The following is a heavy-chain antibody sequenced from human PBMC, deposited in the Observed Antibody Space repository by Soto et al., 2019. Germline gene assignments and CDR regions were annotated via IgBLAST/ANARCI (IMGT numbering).Heavy chain of an antibody. J-gene: IGHJ6*03. D-gene: IGHD3-10*01. CDR2: ISTSSTNI. CDR3: ARDTSMVGYSYYYMDV. CDR1: GFTFSSYN. Sequence: EVQLVESGGGLVKPGGSLRLSCAASGFTFSSYNMSWVRQAPGKGLEWVSSISTSSTNIYYADSMKGRCTISRDNGKNSLYLQMNNLRAEDTAVYFCARDTSMVGYSYYYMDVWGKGTTVTVSS. V-gene: IGHV3-21*02.